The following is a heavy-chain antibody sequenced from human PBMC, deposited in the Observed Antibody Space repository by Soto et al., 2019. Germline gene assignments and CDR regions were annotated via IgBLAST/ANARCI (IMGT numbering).Heavy chain of an antibody. J-gene: IGHJ3*02. Sequence: EVPLVESGGGLVKPGGSLRLSCAASGFTFSSYSMNWVRQAPGKGLEWVSSISSSSSYIYYADSVKGRFTISRDNAKNSLYLQMNSLRAADTAVYYCARAYGDYSDAFDIWGQGTMVTVSS. CDR2: ISSSSSYI. CDR1: GFTFSSYS. V-gene: IGHV3-21*01. D-gene: IGHD4-17*01. CDR3: ARAYGDYSDAFDI.